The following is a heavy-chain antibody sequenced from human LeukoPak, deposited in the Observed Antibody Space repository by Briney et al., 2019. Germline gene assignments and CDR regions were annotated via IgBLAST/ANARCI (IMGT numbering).Heavy chain of an antibody. CDR3: ARDVEYSGSYRFDY. CDR1: GYTFTGYY. J-gene: IGHJ4*02. CDR2: INPNSGGT. Sequence: ASVKVSCKASGYTFTGYYMHWVRQAPGQGIEWMGWINPNSGGTNYAQKFQGRVTMTRDTSISTAYMELSRLRSDDTAVYYCARDVEYSGSYRFDYWGQGTLVTVSS. D-gene: IGHD1-26*01. V-gene: IGHV1-2*02.